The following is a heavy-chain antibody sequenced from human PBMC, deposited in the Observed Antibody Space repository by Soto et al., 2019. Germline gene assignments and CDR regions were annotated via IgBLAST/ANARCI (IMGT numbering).Heavy chain of an antibody. Sequence: AASVKVSCKASGYTFTSYDINWVRQATGQGLEWMGWMNPNSGNTGYAQKFQGRVTMTRNTSISTAYMELSSLRSEDTAVYYCARKGYCSSTSCDDAFDIWGQGTMVT. CDR3: ARKGYCSSTSCDDAFDI. D-gene: IGHD2-2*01. CDR2: MNPNSGNT. V-gene: IGHV1-8*01. CDR1: GYTFTSYD. J-gene: IGHJ3*02.